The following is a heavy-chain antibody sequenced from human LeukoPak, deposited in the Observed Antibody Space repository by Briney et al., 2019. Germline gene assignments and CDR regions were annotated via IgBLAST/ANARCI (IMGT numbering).Heavy chain of an antibody. Sequence: GRSLRLSCAASGFTFDDYAMHWVRQAPGKGLEWVSSISSSSSYIYYADSVKGRFTISRDNAKNSLYLQMNSLRAEDTAVYYCAREGSYYYDSSGYYYGFDYWGQGTLVTVSS. V-gene: IGHV3-21*01. CDR1: GFTFDDYA. CDR2: ISSSSSYI. D-gene: IGHD3-22*01. J-gene: IGHJ4*02. CDR3: AREGSYYYDSSGYYYGFDY.